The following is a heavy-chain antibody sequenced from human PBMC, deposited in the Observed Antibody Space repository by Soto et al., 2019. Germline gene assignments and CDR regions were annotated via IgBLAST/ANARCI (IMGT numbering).Heavy chain of an antibody. J-gene: IGHJ4*02. V-gene: IGHV4-39*01. Sequence: SETLSLTCAVSSASIGAGTSYWWSWVRQPPGKGLEWIGSIYYSGSTYYNPSLKSRVTISVDTSKNQFSLKLSSVTAADTAVYYCARRKIGWLRQKNPEPDFDYWGQGTLVTVSS. CDR2: IYYSGST. D-gene: IGHD5-12*01. CDR1: SASIGAGTSYW. CDR3: ARRKIGWLRQKNPEPDFDY.